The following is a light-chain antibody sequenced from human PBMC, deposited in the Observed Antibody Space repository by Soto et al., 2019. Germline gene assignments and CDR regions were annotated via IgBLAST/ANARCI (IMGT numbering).Light chain of an antibody. V-gene: IGLV2-23*02. CDR2: EVT. CDR1: SSDVGTYNL. J-gene: IGLJ2*01. CDR3: CSYAGSGTLV. Sequence: QSVLTQPASVSGSPGQSITISCTGTSSDVGTYNLVSWYQQYPGKAPKLVIYEVTKWPSGISNRFSGSKSGNTASLTIFGLQAEDEADYYCCSYAGSGTLVFGGGTKLTVL.